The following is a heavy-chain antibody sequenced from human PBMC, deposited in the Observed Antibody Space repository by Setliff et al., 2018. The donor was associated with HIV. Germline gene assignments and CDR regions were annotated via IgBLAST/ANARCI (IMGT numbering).Heavy chain of an antibody. CDR3: ARLRGSYDFSNWFDP. J-gene: IGHJ5*02. D-gene: IGHD3-3*01. CDR1: GGSIRSHY. V-gene: IGHV4-59*11. Sequence: SETLSLTCTVSGGSIRSHYWSWIRQPPGKRLEWIGYIYYSGSTNYNPSLKSRVTISVDTAKNQCSLKLSSVTAADTAVYYCARLRGSYDFSNWFDPWGQEPRSPSPQ. CDR2: IYYSGST.